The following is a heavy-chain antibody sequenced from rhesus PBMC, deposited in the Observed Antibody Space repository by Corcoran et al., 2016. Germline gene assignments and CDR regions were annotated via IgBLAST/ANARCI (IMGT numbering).Heavy chain of an antibody. J-gene: IGHJ4*01. V-gene: IGHV4-169*01. D-gene: IGHD6-43*01. Sequence: QLQLQESGPGLVKPSETLSVTCAVSGGSISSSYWSWIRQAPGKGLEWIGYIYGSGSSTNYNPSLKSRVTLSVDTSKNHLSLKLSSVTTADTAVYYCARSSGYSSSYTFDYWGQGVLVTVSS. CDR1: GGSISSSY. CDR2: IYGSGSST. CDR3: ARSSGYSSSYTFDY.